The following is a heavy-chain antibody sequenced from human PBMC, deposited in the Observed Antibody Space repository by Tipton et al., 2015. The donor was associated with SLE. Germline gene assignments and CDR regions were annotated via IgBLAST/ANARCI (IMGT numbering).Heavy chain of an antibody. V-gene: IGHV1-8*02. CDR2: MNPTSDNT. CDR3: ARGLGVPDY. J-gene: IGHJ4*02. Sequence: VQLVQSGAEVKKPGSSVKVSCKASGGTFSSYAISWVRQATGQGLEWMGWMNPTSDNTGYALKFQGRMTMTWDTSISTAYMEMRSLRSEDTAVYYCARGLGVPDYWGQGTLVTISS. CDR1: GGTFSSYA. D-gene: IGHD3-16*01.